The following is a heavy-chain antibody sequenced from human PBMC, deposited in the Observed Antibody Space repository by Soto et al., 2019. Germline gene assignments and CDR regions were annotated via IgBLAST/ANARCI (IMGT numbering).Heavy chain of an antibody. CDR2: ISAYNGNT. V-gene: IGHV1-18*01. J-gene: IGHJ6*02. CDR1: GYTFTSYG. Sequence: QVQLVQSGAEVKKPGALVKVSCKGSGYTFTSYGISWVRQAPGQGLEWMGWISAYNGNTNYAQKLQGRVTMTTDTSTSTAYMELRSLRSDDTAVYYCASYHLNYYYYGMDVWGQGTTVTVSS. CDR3: ASYHLNYYYYGMDV.